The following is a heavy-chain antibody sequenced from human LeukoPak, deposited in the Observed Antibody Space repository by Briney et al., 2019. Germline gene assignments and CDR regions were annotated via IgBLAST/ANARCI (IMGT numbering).Heavy chain of an antibody. D-gene: IGHD5-24*01. CDR2: ITGSSSNI. Sequence: GGSLRLSCAASGFTFTTYSMNWVRQAPGKGLRWVSYITGSSSNIHYADSVKGRFTISRDNAKNSVYLQMNSLRAEDTAVYYCVRGDGYNWFDSWGQGTLVTVSS. V-gene: IGHV3-48*01. J-gene: IGHJ5*01. CDR1: GFTFTTYS. CDR3: VRGDGYNWFDS.